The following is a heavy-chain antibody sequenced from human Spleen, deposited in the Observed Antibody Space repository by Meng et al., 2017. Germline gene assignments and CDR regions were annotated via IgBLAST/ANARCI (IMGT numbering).Heavy chain of an antibody. D-gene: IGHD4-11*01. V-gene: IGHV4-59*12. Sequence: SETLSLTCTVSDDSISSYYWSWIRQPPGKGLEWIGYIYYGGSTNYNPSLESRATISVDTSQNNLSLKLSSVTAADSAVYYCARGPTTMAHDFDYWGQGTLVTVSS. J-gene: IGHJ4*02. CDR1: DDSISSYY. CDR2: IYYGGST. CDR3: ARGPTTMAHDFDY.